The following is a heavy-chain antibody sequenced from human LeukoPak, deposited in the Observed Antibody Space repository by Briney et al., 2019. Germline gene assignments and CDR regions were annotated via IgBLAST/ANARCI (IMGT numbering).Heavy chain of an antibody. CDR1: GFTFSSYS. D-gene: IGHD3-10*01. J-gene: IGHJ4*02. V-gene: IGHV3-53*04. Sequence: GGSLRLSCAGSGFTFSSYSMNWVRQAPGKGLEWVSVIYSGGSTYYADSVKGRFTISRHNSKNTLYLQMNSLRAEDTAVYYCARDQSSGGVDYWGQGTLVTVSS. CDR2: IYSGGST. CDR3: ARDQSSGGVDY.